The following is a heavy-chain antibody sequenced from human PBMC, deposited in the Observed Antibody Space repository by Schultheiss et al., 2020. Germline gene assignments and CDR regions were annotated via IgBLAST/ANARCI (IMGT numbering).Heavy chain of an antibody. Sequence: GSLRLPCAASGFTFSSYSMNWVRQAPGKGLEWVSSISSSSSYIYYADSVKGRFTISRDNAKNSLYLQMNSLRAEDTAVYYCAREEFSTAMVANYWYFDLWGRGTLVTASS. V-gene: IGHV3-21*01. D-gene: IGHD5-18*01. CDR3: AREEFSTAMVANYWYFDL. CDR1: GFTFSSYS. CDR2: ISSSSSYI. J-gene: IGHJ2*01.